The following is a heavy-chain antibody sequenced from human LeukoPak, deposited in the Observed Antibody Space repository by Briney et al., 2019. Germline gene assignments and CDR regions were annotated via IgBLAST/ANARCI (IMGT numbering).Heavy chain of an antibody. CDR1: GFTFSTYA. J-gene: IGHJ6*03. D-gene: IGHD2-21*02. V-gene: IGHV3-23*01. CDR3: AKDRAYCGGDCYPGYYMDV. CDR2: ISGSGGST. Sequence: GGSLRLSCAASGFTFSTYAMTWVRRAPGKGLEWVSTISGSGGSTYYADSVKGRFTISRDSSKNTLYLQMNSLRVEDTAVYYCAKDRAYCGGDCYPGYYMDVWGKGTTVTVSS.